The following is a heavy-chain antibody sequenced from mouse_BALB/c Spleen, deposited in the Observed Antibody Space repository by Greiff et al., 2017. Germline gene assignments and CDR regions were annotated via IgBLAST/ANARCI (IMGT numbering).Heavy chain of an antibody. CDR3: ARGYAMDY. Sequence: EVQLQQSGPGLVKPSQSLSLTCSVTGYSITSGYYWNWIRQFPGNKLEWMGYISYDGSNNYNPSLKNRISITRDTSKNQFFLKLNSVTTEDTATYYCARGYAMDYWGQGTSVTVSS. V-gene: IGHV3-6*02. J-gene: IGHJ4*01. CDR1: GYSITSGYY. CDR2: ISYDGSN.